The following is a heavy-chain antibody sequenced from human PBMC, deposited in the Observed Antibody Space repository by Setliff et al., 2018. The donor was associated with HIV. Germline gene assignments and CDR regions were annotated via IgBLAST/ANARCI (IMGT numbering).Heavy chain of an antibody. J-gene: IGHJ4*02. CDR1: GFTFRSYD. Sequence: PGGSLRLSCEASGFTFRSYDMNWVRQAPGKGLEWVSSISSSSSYIYYADSVKGRFTISRDNAKNSLYLQMTDMRAEDTALYYCVPETNTFVYWGPGTLVTVSS. CDR2: ISSSSSYI. D-gene: IGHD2-8*01. CDR3: VPETNTFVY. V-gene: IGHV3-21*04.